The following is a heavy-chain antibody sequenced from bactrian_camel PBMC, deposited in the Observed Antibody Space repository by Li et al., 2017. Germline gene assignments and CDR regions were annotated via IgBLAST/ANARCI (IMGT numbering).Heavy chain of an antibody. CDR1: GFTLSSHW. D-gene: IGHD5*01. CDR2: INSGGGGGTT. J-gene: IGHJ6*01. CDR3: VRDLDSPSWVGGLVDFGY. V-gene: IGHV3S25*01. Sequence: QLVESGGGLVEPGGSLRLSCAASGFTLSSHWMYWVRQAPGKGLEWVSGINSGGGGGTTYYGDSVKGRFTISRDNAANTVYLQMNSLKPEDTAVYYCVRDLDSPSWVGGLVDFGYWGQGTQVTVS.